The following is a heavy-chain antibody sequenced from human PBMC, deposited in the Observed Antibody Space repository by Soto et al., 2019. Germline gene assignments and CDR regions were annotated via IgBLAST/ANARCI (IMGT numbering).Heavy chain of an antibody. V-gene: IGHV4-59*01. Sequence: SETLSLTCTVSGSSISSYYWSWIRQPPGKGLEWIGYIYYSGSTNYNPSLKSRVTISVDTSKNQFSLKLSSVTAADTAVYYCARQHTGSCDYWGQGALVTVS. CDR2: IYYSGST. D-gene: IGHD6-13*01. CDR3: ARQHTGSCDY. J-gene: IGHJ4*02. CDR1: GSSISSYY.